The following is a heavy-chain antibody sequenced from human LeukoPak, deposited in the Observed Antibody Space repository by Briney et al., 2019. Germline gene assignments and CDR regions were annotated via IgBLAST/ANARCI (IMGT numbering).Heavy chain of an antibody. J-gene: IGHJ4*02. CDR2: IYSSGTT. D-gene: IGHD5-18*01. Sequence: SQTLSLTCTVSGGSISSGSYYWSWIRQPAGKGLEWIGRIYSSGTTNYNASLMSRVTMSLDKSKSQFFLNLTSVTAADTAVYYCARERVDIAMGFDYWGQGSLVIVSS. V-gene: IGHV4-61*02. CDR3: ARERVDIAMGFDY. CDR1: GGSISSGSYY.